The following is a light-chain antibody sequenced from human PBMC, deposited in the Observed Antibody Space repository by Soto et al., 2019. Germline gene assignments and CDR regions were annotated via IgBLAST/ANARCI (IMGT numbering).Light chain of an antibody. CDR2: AVS. CDR1: SGDIGSYNY. CDR3: SSYTRSTTHV. J-gene: IGLJ1*01. V-gene: IGLV2-14*01. Sequence: QSALTQPASVSGSPGQSITISCTGTSGDIGSYNYVSWFQHHPGKAPKLILFAVSDRPSGVSNRFSGSRSGNTASLTISGLQPEDEAIYYCSSYTRSTTHVFGNGTKVTVL.